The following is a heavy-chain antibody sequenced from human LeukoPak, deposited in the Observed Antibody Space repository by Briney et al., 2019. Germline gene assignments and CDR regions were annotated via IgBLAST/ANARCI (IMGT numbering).Heavy chain of an antibody. CDR2: ISSGSSYT. J-gene: IGHJ4*02. Sequence: GGSLRLSCAASGFTFSDYYMTWMRQAPGKGLEWLSYISSGSSYTNYADSVKDRLTISRDNAKNSLYLRLHSLRAGDTAVYYCARAGQRGCSGGTCYLDNWGQGTLVTVSS. V-gene: IGHV3-11*06. CDR3: ARAGQRGCSGGTCYLDN. D-gene: IGHD2-15*01. CDR1: GFTFSDYY.